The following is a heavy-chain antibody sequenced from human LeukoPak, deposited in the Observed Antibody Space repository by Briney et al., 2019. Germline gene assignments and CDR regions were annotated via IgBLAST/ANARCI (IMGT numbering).Heavy chain of an antibody. Sequence: PGGSLRLSCAASGFTFSAYAMSWVRQAPGKGLEWVSTFSDTDTGTYYADSVKGRLTISADTSKNTLYLQMSALRAEDTAIYYCAKELTRMTVAGTFGYWGQGALVTVSS. D-gene: IGHD6-19*01. J-gene: IGHJ4*02. V-gene: IGHV3-23*01. CDR3: AKELTRMTVAGTFGY. CDR1: GFTFSAYA. CDR2: FSDTDTGT.